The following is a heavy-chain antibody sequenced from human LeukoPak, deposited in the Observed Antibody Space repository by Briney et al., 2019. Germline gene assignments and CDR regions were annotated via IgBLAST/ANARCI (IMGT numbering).Heavy chain of an antibody. CDR2: ISGSGGST. D-gene: IGHD6-13*01. Sequence: PGGSLRLSCAASGFTFSSYAMSWVRQAPGKGLEWVSAISGSGGSTYYADSVKGRFTISRDNSKSTLYLQMNSLRAEDTAVYYCAKLVAAAGTRFDYWGQGTLVTVSS. CDR1: GFTFSSYA. CDR3: AKLVAAAGTRFDY. V-gene: IGHV3-23*01. J-gene: IGHJ4*02.